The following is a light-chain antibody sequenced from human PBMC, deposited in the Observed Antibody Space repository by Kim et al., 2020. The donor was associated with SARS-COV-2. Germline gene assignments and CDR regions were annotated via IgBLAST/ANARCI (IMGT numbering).Light chain of an antibody. CDR3: QQYGSSPYT. Sequence: LSTGERATLSCRASQSVSSTYLAWYQQQPGQAPRLLIYGTSTRATGIPDRFSGSGSGTDFTLTISRLEPEDFAVYYCQQYGSSPYTFGLGTKLEI. J-gene: IGKJ2*01. CDR2: GTS. V-gene: IGKV3-20*01. CDR1: QSVSSTY.